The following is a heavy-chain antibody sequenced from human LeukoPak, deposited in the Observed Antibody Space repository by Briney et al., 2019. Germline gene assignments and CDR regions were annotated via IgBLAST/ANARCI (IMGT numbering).Heavy chain of an antibody. V-gene: IGHV4-59*01. D-gene: IGHD6-19*01. CDR1: GGSISSYY. J-gene: IGHJ2*01. CDR3: ARGDSSGWYTAYFDL. Sequence: SETLSLTCTVSGGSISSYYWSWIRQPPGKGLEWIGYIYYSGSTNYNPSLKSRVTISVDTSKNQFSLKLSSVTAADTAVYYCARGDSSGWYTAYFDLWGRGTLVTVSS. CDR2: IYYSGST.